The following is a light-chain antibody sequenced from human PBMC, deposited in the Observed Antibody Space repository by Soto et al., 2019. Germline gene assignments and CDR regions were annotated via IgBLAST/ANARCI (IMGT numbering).Light chain of an antibody. CDR2: DAS. Sequence: RERATLSFRVSQSANIFLAWYQQKPGQAPRLLIYDASNRATGIPVRFSGSGSETNFTLTISRLEPEDFAVYYCQQYGSSGTFGQGTKVDIK. CDR1: QSANIF. CDR3: QQYGSSGT. J-gene: IGKJ1*01. V-gene: IGKV3-20*01.